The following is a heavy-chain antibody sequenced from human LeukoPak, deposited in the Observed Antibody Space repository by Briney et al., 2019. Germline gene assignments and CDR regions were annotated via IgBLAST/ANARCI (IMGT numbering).Heavy chain of an antibody. CDR1: GFTFTNYA. CDR3: ARCVSGSGESDYHDY. Sequence: GSLRLSCAASGFTFTNYAMSWVRQPPGKGLEWIGEINHSGSTNYNPSLKSRVTISVDTSKNQFSLKLSSVTAADTAVYYCARCVSGSGESDYHDYWSQGTLVTVSS. J-gene: IGHJ4*02. CDR2: INHSGST. V-gene: IGHV4-34*01. D-gene: IGHD3-10*01.